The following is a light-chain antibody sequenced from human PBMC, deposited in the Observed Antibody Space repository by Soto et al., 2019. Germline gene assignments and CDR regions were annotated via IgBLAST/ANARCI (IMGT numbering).Light chain of an antibody. CDR2: DAS. V-gene: IGKV3-11*01. CDR3: QQSDRWPYT. Sequence: ELVLTQSPATLSLSPGARAPLSCRASQSVSSYLAWYQQKPGQAPRLLIYDASNRATGIPARFSGSGSGTEFTLTISTLQSEDLAVYYCQQSDRWPYTFGQGTKVDI. J-gene: IGKJ2*01. CDR1: QSVSSY.